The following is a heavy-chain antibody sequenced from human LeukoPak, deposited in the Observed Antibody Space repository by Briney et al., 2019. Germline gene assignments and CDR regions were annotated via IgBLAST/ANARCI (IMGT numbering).Heavy chain of an antibody. CDR1: GYTLTSHG. D-gene: IGHD3-10*01. Sequence: EASVKVSCKASGYTLTSHGISWVRQAPGQGLEWMGWISVYNGNTNYAQKLQGRVTMTTDTSTSTAYMELRSLRSDDTAVYYCARDLFQGATHAPSDYWGQGTLVTVSS. CDR3: ARDLFQGATHAPSDY. V-gene: IGHV1-18*01. J-gene: IGHJ4*02. CDR2: ISVYNGNT.